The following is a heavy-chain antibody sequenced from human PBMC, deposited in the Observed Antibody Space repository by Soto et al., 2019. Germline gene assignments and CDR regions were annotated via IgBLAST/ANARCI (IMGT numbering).Heavy chain of an antibody. D-gene: IGHD2-21*02. CDR3: ARQRTSVVTQAYFDV. CDR2: IYYSGRT. Sequence: SETLSLTCTVSGYSIRNGYYWGWIRQPPGKGLEWIGSIYYSGRTYNNPSLRSRVSMSIDTSKDQFSLKLKSVTAADTALYFCARQRTSVVTQAYFDVWGPGSLVTVSS. CDR1: GYSIRNGYY. V-gene: IGHV4-38-2*02. J-gene: IGHJ4*02.